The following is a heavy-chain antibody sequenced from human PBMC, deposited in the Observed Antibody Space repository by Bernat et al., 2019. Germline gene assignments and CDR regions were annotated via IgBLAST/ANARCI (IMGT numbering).Heavy chain of an antibody. J-gene: IGHJ4*02. CDR1: GDSVSRGSYY. CDR2: TYVSGST. D-gene: IGHD1-14*01. Sequence: QVQLQESGPGLVKPSQTLSLTCTVSGDSVSRGSYYWSWIRQPAGKGLEWIGLTYVSGSTSYNPSLKSRVTISVDTSKNQFSLNLTSVTAADMAVYYCARGRTPIDYWGQGNLVTVSS. CDR3: ARGRTPIDY. V-gene: IGHV4-61*02.